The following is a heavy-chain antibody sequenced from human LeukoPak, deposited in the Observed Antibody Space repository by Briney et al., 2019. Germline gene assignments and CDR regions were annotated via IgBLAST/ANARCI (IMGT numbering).Heavy chain of an antibody. CDR1: GGSFSGYY. CDR2: INHSGST. V-gene: IGHV4-34*01. D-gene: IGHD1-7*01. CDR3: ARGGVTGTKRAFDY. Sequence: SETLSLTCAVYGGSFSGYYWSWIRQPPGRGLEWIGEINHSGSTNYNPSLKSRVTISVDTSKNQFSLKLSSVTAADMAVYYCARGGVTGTKRAFDYWGQGTLVTVSS. J-gene: IGHJ4*02.